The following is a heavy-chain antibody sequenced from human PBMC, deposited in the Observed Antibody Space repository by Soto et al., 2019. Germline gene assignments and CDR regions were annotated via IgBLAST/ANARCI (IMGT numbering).Heavy chain of an antibody. Sequence: SGPTLVNPTQTLTLTCTFSGFSLSTSGVGVGWIRQPPGKALEWLALIYWNDDKRYSPSLKSRLTITKDTSKNQVVLTMTNMDPVDTATYYCAHRRVEAADGTNWFDPWGQGTRVTVSS. J-gene: IGHJ5*02. D-gene: IGHD6-13*01. V-gene: IGHV2-5*01. CDR2: IYWNDDK. CDR1: GFSLSTSGVG. CDR3: AHRRVEAADGTNWFDP.